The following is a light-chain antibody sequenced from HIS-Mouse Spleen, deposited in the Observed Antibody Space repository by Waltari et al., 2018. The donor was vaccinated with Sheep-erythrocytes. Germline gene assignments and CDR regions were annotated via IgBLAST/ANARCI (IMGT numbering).Light chain of an antibody. J-gene: IGLJ1*01. Sequence: QSALTQPASVSGSPGQSITISCTGTTSDVGSYNLVSWYQQHPGKDAKLMIYDVSKRPSAVPCRCSGSKSGNTASLSISGLHAEDEADYYCCSYASSYNHVFAAGTKVTVL. V-gene: IGLV2-14*02. CDR1: TSDVGSYNL. CDR3: CSYASSYNHV. CDR2: DVS.